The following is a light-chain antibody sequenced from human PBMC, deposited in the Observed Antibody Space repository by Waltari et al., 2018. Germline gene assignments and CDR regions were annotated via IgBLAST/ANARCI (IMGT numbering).Light chain of an antibody. Sequence: EIVMTQSPATLSVSPGERATLSCRASQSVSSNLAWYQQKPGQAPRLLIFGASTGTTGIPARFSGSGSGTEFTLTISSLQSEDFAVYYCLQYTNWPRTFGQGTKLEIK. CDR2: GAS. J-gene: IGKJ2*01. CDR3: LQYTNWPRT. CDR1: QSVSSN. V-gene: IGKV3-15*01.